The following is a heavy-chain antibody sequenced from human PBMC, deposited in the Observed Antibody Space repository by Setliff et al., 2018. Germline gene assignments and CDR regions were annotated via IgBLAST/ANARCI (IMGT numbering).Heavy chain of an antibody. V-gene: IGHV1-2*06. CDR1: GYTFTGYY. CDR3: ARDVPFWSGYYTGYYYYYGMDV. J-gene: IGHJ6*02. Sequence: ASVKVSCKASGYTFTGYYMHWVRQAPGQGLEWMGRINPNSGGTNYAQKFQGRVTMTRDTSISTAYMELSRLRSDDTAVYYCARDVPFWSGYYTGYYYYYGMDVWGQGTTVTVSS. D-gene: IGHD3-3*01. CDR2: INPNSGGT.